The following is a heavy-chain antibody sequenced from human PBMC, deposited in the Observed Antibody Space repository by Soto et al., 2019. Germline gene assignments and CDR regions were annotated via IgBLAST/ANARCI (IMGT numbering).Heavy chain of an antibody. J-gene: IGHJ4*02. D-gene: IGHD6-13*01. V-gene: IGHV4-34*01. CDR1: GGSFSGYY. Sequence: SETLSLTCAVYGGSFSGYYWSWIRQPPGKGLEWIGEINHSGSTNYNPSLKSRVTISVDTSKNQFSLKLSSVTAADTAVYYCARGSIAAAGKKGFDYWGQGTLVTVS. CDR3: ARGSIAAAGKKGFDY. CDR2: INHSGST.